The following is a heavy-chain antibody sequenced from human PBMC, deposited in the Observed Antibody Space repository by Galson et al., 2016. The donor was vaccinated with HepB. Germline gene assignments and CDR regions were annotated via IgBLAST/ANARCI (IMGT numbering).Heavy chain of an antibody. CDR2: ISWNSVSI. J-gene: IGHJ4*02. D-gene: IGHD4-17*01. CDR3: AKDLIRFPYGMDF. V-gene: IGHV3-9*01. CDR1: GFTFDDYA. Sequence: SLRLSCAASGFTFDDYAMHWVRQAPGKGLEYVSGISWNSVSIGYADSVKGRFTISRDNAKNSLYLQMNSLRVEDTALYYCAKDLIRFPYGMDFWGRGTLVTVSS.